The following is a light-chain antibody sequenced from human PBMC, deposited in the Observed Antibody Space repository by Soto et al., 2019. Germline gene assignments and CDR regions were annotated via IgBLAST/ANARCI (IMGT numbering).Light chain of an antibody. Sequence: DIVMTQSPDSLAVSLGERATINCKSSQSVLYSSNNKNYLAWYQQSPGQPPKLLIYWASTRESGVPDRFSGSGSGTDFTLTISSLQAEDVAVYYCQQYHSTPLTFGGGTKVEIK. CDR1: QSVLYSSNNKNY. J-gene: IGKJ4*01. V-gene: IGKV4-1*01. CDR3: QQYHSTPLT. CDR2: WAS.